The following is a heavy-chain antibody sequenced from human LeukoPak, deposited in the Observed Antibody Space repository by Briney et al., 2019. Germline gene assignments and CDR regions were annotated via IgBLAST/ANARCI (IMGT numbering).Heavy chain of an antibody. J-gene: IGHJ4*02. CDR2: ITSSSSYI. Sequence: PGGSLRLSCAASGFTFNTYNMNWVRQAPGQGLEWVSSITSSSSYIYYADSVKGRFTISRDNAKNSLYLQMNSLRPEDTAVYYCARENSGSYYQFDCWGQGTLVTVSS. CDR3: ARENSGSYYQFDC. D-gene: IGHD1-26*01. V-gene: IGHV3-21*01. CDR1: GFTFNTYN.